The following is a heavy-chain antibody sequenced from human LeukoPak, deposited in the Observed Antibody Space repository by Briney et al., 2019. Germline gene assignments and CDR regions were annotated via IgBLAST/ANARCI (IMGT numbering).Heavy chain of an antibody. J-gene: IGHJ4*02. CDR3: ARWANWNLDS. CDR2: INHSGST. V-gene: IGHV4-34*01. CDR1: GGSFSGYY. Sequence: SETLSLTCAVYGGSFSGYYWSWIRQPPGKGLEWIGEINHSGSTNYNPSLKSRVTISVDTSKNQFSLKLSSVTAADTAVYYCARWANWNLDSWGQGTLVTVSS. D-gene: IGHD1-1*01.